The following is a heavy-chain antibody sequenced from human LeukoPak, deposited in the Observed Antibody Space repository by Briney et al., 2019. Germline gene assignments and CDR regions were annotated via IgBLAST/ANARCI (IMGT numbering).Heavy chain of an antibody. CDR2: INPNSGGT. V-gene: IGHV1-2*02. Sequence: ASVKVSCKASGYTFTGYYMHWVRQAPGQGLEWMGWINPNSGGTNYAQKFQGRVTMTRDTSISTAYMELSSLRSEDTAVYYCAREWLVLGSDAFDIWGQGTMVTVSS. J-gene: IGHJ3*02. CDR1: GYTFTGYY. D-gene: IGHD6-19*01. CDR3: AREWLVLGSDAFDI.